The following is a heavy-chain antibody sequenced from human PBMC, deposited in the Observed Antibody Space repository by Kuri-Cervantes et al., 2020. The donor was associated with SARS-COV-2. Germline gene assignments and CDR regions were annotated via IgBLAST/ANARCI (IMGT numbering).Heavy chain of an antibody. Sequence: GESLKISCAASGFTFSSYAMHWVRQAPGKGLEWVAVISYDGSNKYYADSVKGRFTISRDNPKNTLYLQMNSLRAEDTAVYYCAKDNVVADGYNSLEGAFDYWGQGTLVTVSS. V-gene: IGHV3-30*04. CDR1: GFTFSSYA. D-gene: IGHD5-24*01. J-gene: IGHJ4*02. CDR3: AKDNVVADGYNSLEGAFDY. CDR2: ISYDGSNK.